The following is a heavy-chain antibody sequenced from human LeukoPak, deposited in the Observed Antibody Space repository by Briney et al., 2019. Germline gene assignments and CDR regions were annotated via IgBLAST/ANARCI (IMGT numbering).Heavy chain of an antibody. J-gene: IGHJ4*02. CDR2: ISYDGSNK. CDR3: ARIGAAAGRVDY. CDR1: GFTFSSYS. D-gene: IGHD6-13*01. Sequence: PGGSLRLSCAASGFTFSSYSMNWVRQAPGKGLEWVAVISYDGSNKYYADSVKGRFTISRDNSKNTLYLQMNSLRAEDTAVYYCARIGAAAGRVDYWGQGTLVTVSS. V-gene: IGHV3-30*03.